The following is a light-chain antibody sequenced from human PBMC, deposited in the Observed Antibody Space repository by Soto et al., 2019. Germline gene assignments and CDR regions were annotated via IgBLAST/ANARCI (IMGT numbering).Light chain of an antibody. J-gene: IGKJ2*01. CDR2: LGS. CDR1: QSLLHSDGYNY. Sequence: DLVMTQSPLSLPVTPGEPASISCRSSQSLLHSDGYNYLDWYLQKPGQPPQLLIYLGSNRASGVPDRFSGSGSGTDFTLKISRVEAEDVGIYYCMQALQLRTFGQGTKLEIK. V-gene: IGKV2-28*01. CDR3: MQALQLRT.